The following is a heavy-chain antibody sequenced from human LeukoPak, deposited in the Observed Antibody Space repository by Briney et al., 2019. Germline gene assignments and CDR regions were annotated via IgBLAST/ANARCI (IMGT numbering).Heavy chain of an antibody. J-gene: IGHJ4*02. Sequence: ASVKVSCKASGYTFTSYGISWERQAPGQGLEWMGWISAYNGNTNYAQKLQGRVTMTTDTSTSTAYMELRSLRSDDTAVYYCARGEMITFGGVIADFDYWGQGTLVTVSS. CDR2: ISAYNGNT. CDR3: ARGEMITFGGVIADFDY. D-gene: IGHD3-16*02. CDR1: GYTFTSYG. V-gene: IGHV1-18*04.